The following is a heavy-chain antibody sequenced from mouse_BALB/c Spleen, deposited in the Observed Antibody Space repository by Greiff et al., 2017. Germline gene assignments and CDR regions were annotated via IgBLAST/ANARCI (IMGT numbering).Heavy chain of an antibody. CDR1: GYTFTSYW. J-gene: IGHJ1*01. Sequence: QVQLQQPGAELVKPGASVKLSCKASGYTFTSYWMHWVKQRPGQGLVWIGEIDPSDSYTNYNQKFKGKATLTVDKSSSTAYMQLSSLTSEDSAVYYCARCGYGSSYNWYFDVWGAGTTVTVSS. D-gene: IGHD1-1*01. CDR2: IDPSDSYT. CDR3: ARCGYGSSYNWYFDV. V-gene: IGHV1-69*02.